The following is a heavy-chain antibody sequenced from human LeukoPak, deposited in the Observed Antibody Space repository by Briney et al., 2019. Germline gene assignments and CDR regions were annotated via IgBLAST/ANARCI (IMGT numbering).Heavy chain of an antibody. CDR1: GGSISSYY. V-gene: IGHV4-59*12. Sequence: PSETLSLTCTVSGGSISSYYWSWIRQPPGKGLEWIGYIYYSGSTNYNPSLKSRVTISVDTSKNQFSLKLSSVTAADTAVYYCARGGPTVTTGRVDYWGQGTLVTVSS. D-gene: IGHD4-11*01. J-gene: IGHJ4*02. CDR2: IYYSGST. CDR3: ARGGPTVTTGRVDY.